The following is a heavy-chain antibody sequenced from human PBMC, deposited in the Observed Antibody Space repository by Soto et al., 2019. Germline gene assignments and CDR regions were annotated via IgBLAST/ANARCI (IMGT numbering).Heavy chain of an antibody. D-gene: IGHD1-26*01. CDR2: INPSGGST. Sequence: QVQLVQSGAEVKKPGASVKISCKSSGYTFTSYYMAWVSQAPGQGLEWMGIINPSGGSTIYAPEFQGRVTITSDTSTTTVYMELSSLRSDDTAVYYCASAFTQWEPLEYWGQGTLVTVSS. J-gene: IGHJ4*02. V-gene: IGHV1-46*01. CDR3: ASAFTQWEPLEY. CDR1: GYTFTSYY.